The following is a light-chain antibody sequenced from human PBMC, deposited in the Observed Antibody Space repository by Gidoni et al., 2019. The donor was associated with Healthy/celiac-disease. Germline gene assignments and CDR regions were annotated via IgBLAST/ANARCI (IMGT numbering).Light chain of an antibody. Sequence: DIQMTQSPSTLSACVGDRVTITCRASQSISSWLAWYQQKPGKAPKLLIYKASSLESGVPSRFSGSGSGSEFTLTISSLQPNAFATYYCQQYNSYSWTFGQGTKVEIK. CDR2: KAS. V-gene: IGKV1-5*03. CDR3: QQYNSYSWT. J-gene: IGKJ1*01. CDR1: QSISSW.